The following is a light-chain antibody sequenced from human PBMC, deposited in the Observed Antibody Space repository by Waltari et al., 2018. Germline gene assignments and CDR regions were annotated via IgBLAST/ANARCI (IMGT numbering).Light chain of an antibody. CDR2: VVI. J-gene: IGLJ1*01. CDR3: CSYSGSGSFPYV. V-gene: IGLV2-23*02. CDR1: SNNIGFYDL. Sequence: QSALTQPASVSGSPGQSITISCTGSSNNIGFYDLVSWYQQHPGKAPKLIIFVVIKRPSGVSDRFSGSKSGNTASLTISGLQTEDDADYYCCSYSGSGSFPYVFGPGTRVAVL.